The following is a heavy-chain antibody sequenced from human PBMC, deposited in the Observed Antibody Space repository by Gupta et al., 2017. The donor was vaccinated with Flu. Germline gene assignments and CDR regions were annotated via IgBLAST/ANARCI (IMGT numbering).Heavy chain of an antibody. CDR1: GFTFSDYY. D-gene: IGHD5-24*01. V-gene: IGHV3-11*05. Sequence: QVQLVESGGGLVKPGGSLRLSCAASGFTFSDYYMSWIRQAPGKGLEWVSYISSSSSYTNYADSVKGRFTISRDNAKNSLYLQMNSLRAEDTAVYYCARVSGRDGHGSFDFDYWGQGTLVTVSS. J-gene: IGHJ4*02. CDR2: ISSSSSYT. CDR3: ARVSGRDGHGSFDFDY.